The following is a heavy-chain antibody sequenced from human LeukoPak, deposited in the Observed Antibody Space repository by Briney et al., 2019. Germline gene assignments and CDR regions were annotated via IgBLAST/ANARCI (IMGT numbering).Heavy chain of an antibody. Sequence: ASVKVSCKASGYTFTSYGISWVRQAPGQGLEWMGGIIPIFGTANYAQKFQGRVTITTDESTSTAYMELSSLRSEDTAVYYCASLSSYYDILTGYYNWFDPWGQGTLVTVSS. CDR1: GYTFTSYG. J-gene: IGHJ5*02. V-gene: IGHV1-69*05. CDR2: IIPIFGTA. CDR3: ASLSSYYDILTGYYNWFDP. D-gene: IGHD3-9*01.